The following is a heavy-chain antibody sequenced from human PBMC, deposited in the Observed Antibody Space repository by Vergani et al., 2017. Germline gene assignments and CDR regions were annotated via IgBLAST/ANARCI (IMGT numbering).Heavy chain of an antibody. Sequence: EVQLVESGGGLVQPGGSLRLSCAASGFTFSSYWMSWVRQAPGKGLEWVANRKQDGSEKYYVDSVKGRFTISRDNAKNSLYRQMNSLRAEVTAVYYCARDRSSRAFDYWGQGTLVTVSS. CDR1: GFTFSSYW. V-gene: IGHV3-7*01. CDR2: RKQDGSEK. J-gene: IGHJ4*02. CDR3: ARDRSSRAFDY. D-gene: IGHD3-10*01.